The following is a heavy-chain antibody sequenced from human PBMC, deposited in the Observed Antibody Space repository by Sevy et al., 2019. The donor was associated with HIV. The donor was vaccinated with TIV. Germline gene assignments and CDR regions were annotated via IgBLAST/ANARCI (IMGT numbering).Heavy chain of an antibody. CDR2: LRHSGRT. J-gene: IGHJ5*02. Sequence: SETLSLTCTISGASISSSYWSWIRQSPGKGLEWIGNLRHSGRTHFNPSLSSRVTISLDRSKNQFSLSLTSVTAADTAVYFCARLQDYGSGSFSPWFGPWGQGILVTVSS. CDR1: GASISSSY. V-gene: IGHV4-59*01. CDR3: ARLQDYGSGSFSPWFGP. D-gene: IGHD3-10*01.